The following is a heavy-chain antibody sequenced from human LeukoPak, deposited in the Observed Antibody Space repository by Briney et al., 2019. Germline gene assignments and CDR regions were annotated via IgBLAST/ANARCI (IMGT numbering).Heavy chain of an antibody. V-gene: IGHV3-66*01. CDR1: GFTVSINY. CDR2: IYSGGST. CDR3: LSGGHMTTVTNPLGYYFDY. J-gene: IGHJ4*02. Sequence: PGGSLRLSCAASGFTVSINYMSCVRQAPGKGLEWVLVIYSGGSTYYADSVKGRFTISRDNSKNTLYLQMNSLRAEDTAVYYCLSGGHMTTVTNPLGYYFDYWGQGTLVTVSS. D-gene: IGHD4-17*01.